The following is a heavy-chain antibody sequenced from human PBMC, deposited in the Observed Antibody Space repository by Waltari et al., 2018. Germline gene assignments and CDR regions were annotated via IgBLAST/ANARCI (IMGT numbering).Heavy chain of an antibody. Sequence: QLQLQESGPGLVKPSETLSLTCTVSGGSISSNNYYWGWIRQPPGKGLEWIGTMYYSGTTCHNPSLKSRVAISIDTSKNQFSLKLSSVTAADTALYYCARHGGYNHGYPRWFDPWGQGTLVTVSS. CDR3: ARHGGYNHGYPRWFDP. V-gene: IGHV4-39*01. D-gene: IGHD5-18*01. CDR2: MYYSGTT. J-gene: IGHJ5*02. CDR1: GGSISSNNYY.